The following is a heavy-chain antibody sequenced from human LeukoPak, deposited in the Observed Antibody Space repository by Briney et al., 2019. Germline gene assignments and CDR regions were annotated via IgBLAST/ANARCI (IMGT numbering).Heavy chain of an antibody. J-gene: IGHJ4*02. V-gene: IGHV3-7*01. CDR3: AREPPGNYDDSGHYYAYFDC. D-gene: IGHD3-22*01. CDR1: GFTFSNHW. CDR2: IRPDGSAK. Sequence: GGSLRLSCAASGFTFSNHWMSWVRQAPGKGLEWVANIRPDGSAKYYGDSVEGRLTISRDNARNSLYLQMNGLTDEDTAVYYCAREPPGNYDDSGHYYAYFDCWGQGALVTVSS.